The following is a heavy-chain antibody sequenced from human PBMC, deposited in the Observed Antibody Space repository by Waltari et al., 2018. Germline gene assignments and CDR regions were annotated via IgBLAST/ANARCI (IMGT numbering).Heavy chain of an antibody. CDR3: ARGGTFPGYYYYMDI. Sequence: QAPLQQWGAGQLKPSETLSLTCAVYGAPFTDSYCSWVRQAPGMGLEWIGEINHEGNTKYKMSLQNRVTLSVDRSRKQLSVKMRAVSAADTGIYYCARGGTFPGYYYYMDIWGKGTAVTVSS. J-gene: IGHJ6*03. D-gene: IGHD3-16*01. V-gene: IGHV4-34*02. CDR1: GAPFTDSY. CDR2: INHEGNT.